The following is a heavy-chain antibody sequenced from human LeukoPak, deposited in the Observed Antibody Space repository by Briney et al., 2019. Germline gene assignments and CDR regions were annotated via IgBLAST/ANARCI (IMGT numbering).Heavy chain of an antibody. J-gene: IGHJ6*03. CDR1: GFTFSTYA. CDR3: ARRGYYYDSSVKRYYYYYMDV. D-gene: IGHD3-22*01. V-gene: IGHV3-30*14. Sequence: GGSLRLSCAASGFTFSTYAMHWVRQAPGKGLEWVAVISYDGSNTYSADSVKGRFTISRDNSKNTLYLQMNSLRAEDTAVYYCARRGYYYDSSVKRYYYYYMDVWGKGTTVTVSS. CDR2: ISYDGSNT.